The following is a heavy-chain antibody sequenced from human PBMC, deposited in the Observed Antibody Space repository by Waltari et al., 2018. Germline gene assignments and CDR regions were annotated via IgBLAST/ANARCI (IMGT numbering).Heavy chain of an antibody. CDR1: GGSFSGYY. J-gene: IGHJ6*03. CDR2: STPSGST. CDR3: ARSSSRDYYYYYMDV. D-gene: IGHD1-26*01. V-gene: IGHV4-34*01. Sequence: QVQLQQWGAGLLKPSETLSLPCAVYGGSFSGYYWSCIRPPPGRGLDWSGESTPSGSTNYNPSLKSRVTRSEDTSKNQFHLKLSSVTAADTAVYYWARSSSRDYYYYYMDVWGKGTTVTVSS.